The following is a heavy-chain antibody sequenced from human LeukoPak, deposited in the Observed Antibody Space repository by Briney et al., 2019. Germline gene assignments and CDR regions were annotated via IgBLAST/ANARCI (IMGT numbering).Heavy chain of an antibody. V-gene: IGHV3-21*01. D-gene: IGHD6-19*01. Sequence: PGGSLRLSCAASGFTFSSYWMHWVRQAPGKGLEWVSSISSSSSYIYYADSVKGRFTISRDNAKNSLYLQINSLRAEDTAVYYCARETRGYSSGWYVRYWGQGTLVTVSS. CDR3: ARETRGYSSGWYVRY. CDR2: ISSSSSYI. CDR1: GFTFSSYW. J-gene: IGHJ4*02.